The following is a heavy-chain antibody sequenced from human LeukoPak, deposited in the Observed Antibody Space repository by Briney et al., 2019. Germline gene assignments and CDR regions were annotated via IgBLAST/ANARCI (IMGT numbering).Heavy chain of an antibody. V-gene: IGHV4-61*05. CDR1: GGSISSSSYY. CDR2: IYYSGST. J-gene: IGHJ3*02. D-gene: IGHD1-7*01. Sequence: KSSETLSLTCTVSGGSISSSSYYWGWIRQPPGKGLEWIGYIYYSGSTNYNPSLTSRVTISVDTSKNQFSLNLSSVTAADTAVYYCANYAEDAFHTWGQGTMVTVSS. CDR3: ANYAEDAFHT.